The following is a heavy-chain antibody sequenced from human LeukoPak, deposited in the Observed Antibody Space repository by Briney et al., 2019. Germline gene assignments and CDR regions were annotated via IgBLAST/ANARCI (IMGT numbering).Heavy chain of an antibody. CDR3: AKDFYWAFDY. V-gene: IGHV3-7*04. J-gene: IGHJ4*02. CDR1: GFTFSSYW. CDR2: IKQDGSEK. D-gene: IGHD2-8*02. Sequence: GGSLRLSCAASGFTFSSYWMSWVRQAPGKGLEWVANIKQDGSEKHYVDSVKGRFTVSRDNAKNSLYLQMSSLRVEDTAVYYCAKDFYWAFDYWGQGTLVTVSS.